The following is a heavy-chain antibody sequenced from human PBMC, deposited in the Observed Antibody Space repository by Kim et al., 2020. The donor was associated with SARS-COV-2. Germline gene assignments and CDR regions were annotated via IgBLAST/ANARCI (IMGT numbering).Heavy chain of an antibody. Sequence: GGSLRLSCAASGFTFTYYAMNWVRQAPGKGLEWVSAISANGASTSYADSVKVRFTVSRDNSKKTVNLQMNSLRAEDPDVYYCARRLFTKSTEDVYYYYGIDVWGQGTTVTVSS. V-gene: IGHV3-23*01. CDR1: GFTFTYYA. D-gene: IGHD2-21*01. CDR3: ARRLFTKSTEDVYYYYGIDV. CDR2: ISANGAST. J-gene: IGHJ6*02.